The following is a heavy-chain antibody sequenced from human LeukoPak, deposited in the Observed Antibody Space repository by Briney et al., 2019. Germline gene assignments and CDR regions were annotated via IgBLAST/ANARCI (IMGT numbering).Heavy chain of an antibody. CDR2: ISYDGSNK. J-gene: IGHJ3*02. D-gene: IGHD1-26*01. CDR1: GFTFSSYA. CDR3: ARDRGGSYHLDAFDI. Sequence: GGSLRLSCAASGFTFSSYAMHWVRQAPGKGLEWVAVISYDGSNKYYADSVKGRFTISRDNSKNTLYLQMNSLRAEDTAVYYCARDRGGSYHLDAFDIWGQGTMVTVSS. V-gene: IGHV3-30*04.